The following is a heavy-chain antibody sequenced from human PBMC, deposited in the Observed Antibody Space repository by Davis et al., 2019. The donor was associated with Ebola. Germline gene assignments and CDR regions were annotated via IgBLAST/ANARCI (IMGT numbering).Heavy chain of an antibody. D-gene: IGHD3-16*01. V-gene: IGHV1-24*01. Sequence: ASVKVSCKVSGYTLSELSMHWVRQAPGKGLEWMGGFDPEETETVYAQRFKGRVTMTEDTSTDTAYMELSSLRSDDTAIYYCATYRWGGDLDSWGQGTLVTVSS. CDR3: ATYRWGGDLDS. CDR1: GYTLSELS. J-gene: IGHJ4*02. CDR2: FDPEETET.